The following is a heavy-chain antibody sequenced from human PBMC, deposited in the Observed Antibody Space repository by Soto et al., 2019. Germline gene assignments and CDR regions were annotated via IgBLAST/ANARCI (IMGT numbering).Heavy chain of an antibody. Sequence: EVQLVASGGGLVQPGGSLRLSCAASGFTFSNYDMQWVRQVTGKGLEWVSGIGVADDEFYPGSVQGRFTISRENAANSLFLQMNSLTAGETAVYYCARGVLGPGDYYRGMDVWGQGTTVTVSS. D-gene: IGHD7-27*01. CDR2: IGVADDE. J-gene: IGHJ6*02. V-gene: IGHV3-13*01. CDR3: ARGVLGPGDYYRGMDV. CDR1: GFTFSNYD.